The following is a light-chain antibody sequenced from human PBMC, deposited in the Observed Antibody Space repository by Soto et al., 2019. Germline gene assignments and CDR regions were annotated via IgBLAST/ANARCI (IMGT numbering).Light chain of an antibody. CDR2: EGS. J-gene: IGLJ2*01. V-gene: IGLV2-23*01. CDR1: SSDVGSYNL. CDR3: CSYAGSSTPYVI. Sequence: QSALTQPASVSGSPGQSITISCTGTSSDVGSYNLVSWYQQHPGKAPKLMIYEGSKRPSGVSNRFSGSKSGNTASLTISGLQAEDEADYYCCSYAGSSTPYVIFGGGTHLTVL.